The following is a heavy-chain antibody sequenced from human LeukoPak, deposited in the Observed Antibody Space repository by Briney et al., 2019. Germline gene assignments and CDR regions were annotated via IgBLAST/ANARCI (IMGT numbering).Heavy chain of an antibody. D-gene: IGHD3-22*01. Sequence: PSETLSLTCTVSGGSISSYYWSWIRQPPGKGLEWIGYIYYSGSTNYNPSLKSRVTISVDTSKNQFSLKLSSVTAADTAVYYCARGTYYYDSSGYYYLFFYFDYWGQGTLVTVSS. J-gene: IGHJ4*02. CDR1: GGSISSYY. V-gene: IGHV4-59*01. CDR2: IYYSGST. CDR3: ARGTYYYDSSGYYYLFFYFDY.